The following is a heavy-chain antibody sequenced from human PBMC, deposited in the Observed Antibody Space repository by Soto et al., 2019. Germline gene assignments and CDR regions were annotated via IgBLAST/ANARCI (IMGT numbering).Heavy chain of an antibody. CDR3: AKGNGYSGYDYPIFNY. V-gene: IGHV3-23*01. Sequence: EVQLLESGGGLVQPGGSLRLSCAASGFTFSSYAMSWVRQAPGKGLEWVSAISGSGGSTYYADSVKGRFTISRDNSKNTLHLQMNSLRAEDTAVYYCAKGNGYSGYDYPIFNYWGKGTLVTVSS. D-gene: IGHD5-12*01. J-gene: IGHJ4*02. CDR1: GFTFSSYA. CDR2: ISGSGGST.